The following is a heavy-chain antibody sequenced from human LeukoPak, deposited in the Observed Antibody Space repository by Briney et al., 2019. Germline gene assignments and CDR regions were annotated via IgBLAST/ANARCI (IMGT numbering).Heavy chain of an antibody. CDR3: AEDQGSTKPYYFDY. V-gene: IGHV3-30*18. CDR2: ISYDGSNK. CDR1: GFTFSSYG. Sequence: GGSLRLSCAASGFTFSSYGMHWVRQAPGKGLEWVAVISYDGSNKYYADSVKGRFTISRDNSKNTLYLQMNSLRAEDTAVYYCAEDQGSTKPYYFDYWGQGTLFTVSS. J-gene: IGHJ4*02.